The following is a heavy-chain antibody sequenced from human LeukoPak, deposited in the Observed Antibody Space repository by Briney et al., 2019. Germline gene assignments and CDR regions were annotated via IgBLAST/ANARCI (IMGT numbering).Heavy chain of an antibody. V-gene: IGHV1-69*13. Sequence: ASVKVSCKASGGTFSSYAISWVRQAPGQGLEWMGGIIPIFGTANYAQKFQGRVTITADESTSTAYMELSSLRSEDTAVYYCARDRGYSSSWYLSYFDYWGQGTLVTVSS. CDR1: GGTFSSYA. CDR3: ARDRGYSSSWYLSYFDY. CDR2: IIPIFGTA. D-gene: IGHD6-13*01. J-gene: IGHJ4*02.